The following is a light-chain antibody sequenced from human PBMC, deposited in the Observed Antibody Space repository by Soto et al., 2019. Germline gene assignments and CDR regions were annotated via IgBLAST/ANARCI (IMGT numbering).Light chain of an antibody. Sequence: EIVLTQSPGTLSLSPGERATLSCRASQSVNSNYLAWYQQRPGQAPRLLIYGASSRATGIPDRFSGGGSETDLTLSISSLEPADFAVYDCQHYGSSPPLITFGQGTRLEIK. CDR1: QSVNSNY. CDR2: GAS. CDR3: QHYGSSPPLIT. V-gene: IGKV3-20*01. J-gene: IGKJ5*01.